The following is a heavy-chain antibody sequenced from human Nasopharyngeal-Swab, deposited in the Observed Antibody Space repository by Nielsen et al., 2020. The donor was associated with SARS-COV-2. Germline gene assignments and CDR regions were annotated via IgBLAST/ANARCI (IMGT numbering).Heavy chain of an antibody. J-gene: IGHJ4*02. CDR1: GGSLSDYH. V-gene: IGHV4-34*01. CDR2: MKPSGRT. Sequence: SQTLSLTCAVYGGSLSDYHWSWIRQPPGKGLEWIGEMKPSGRTNYNPSLKSRVAISIGTSKNQFFLNLRSVTAADTAVFYCAGHPADFDYWGQGTLVTVSS. CDR3: AGHPADFDY.